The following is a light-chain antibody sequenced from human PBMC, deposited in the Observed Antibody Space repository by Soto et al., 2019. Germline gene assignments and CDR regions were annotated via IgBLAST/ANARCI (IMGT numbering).Light chain of an antibody. CDR1: SSNIGAGYD. CDR3: QSYDSSLSF. Sequence: QSVLTQPPSVSGAPGQRVTISCTGSSSNIGAGYDVHWYQQLPGTAPKLLIYGNSNRPSGVPDRFSGSKSGTSASLAITGLQAEDEADYYCQSYDSSLSFFGTGTKATVL. J-gene: IGLJ1*01. CDR2: GNS. V-gene: IGLV1-40*01.